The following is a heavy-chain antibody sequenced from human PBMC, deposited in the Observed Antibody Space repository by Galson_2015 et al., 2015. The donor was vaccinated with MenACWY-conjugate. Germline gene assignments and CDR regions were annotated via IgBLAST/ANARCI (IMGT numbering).Heavy chain of an antibody. CDR3: ARGSGGNSGVLVY. CDR1: GFTFSSYS. D-gene: IGHD4-23*01. Sequence: SLRLSCAASGFTFSSYSMNWVRQAPGKGLEWVSYISSSSSTIYYADSVKGRFTISRDNAKNSLYLQMNSLRAEDTAVYYCARGSGGNSGVLVYWGQGTLVTVSS. CDR2: ISSSSSTI. J-gene: IGHJ4*02. V-gene: IGHV3-48*04.